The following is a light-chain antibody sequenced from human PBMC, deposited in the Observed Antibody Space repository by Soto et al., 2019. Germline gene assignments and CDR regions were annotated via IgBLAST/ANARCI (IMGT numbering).Light chain of an antibody. J-gene: IGLJ1*01. CDR2: GNS. CDR1: SSNIGAGYD. Sequence: QSVLTQPPSVSGAPGQRVTISSTGSSSNIGAGYDVHWYQQFPGTAPKLLIYGNSNRPSGVPDRFSGSKSGTSASLAITGLKAEDEADYYCQSYDSSLSGVFGSGTKLTVL. V-gene: IGLV1-40*01. CDR3: QSYDSSLSGV.